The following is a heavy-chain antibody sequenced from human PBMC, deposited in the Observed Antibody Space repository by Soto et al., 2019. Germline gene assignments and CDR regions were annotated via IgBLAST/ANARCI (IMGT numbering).Heavy chain of an antibody. J-gene: IGHJ6*02. Sequence: GTPVEVSCQESGGSFSSDAIIWLRQAPGQGLALMGGIIPIFGTANYAQKFQGRVTITADKSTSTAYMELSSLRSEDTAVYYCARVLDCSSTSCYFEVYGMDVWGQGTTVTVSS. CDR3: ARVLDCSSTSCYFEVYGMDV. CDR1: GGSFSSDA. D-gene: IGHD2-2*01. CDR2: IIPIFGTA. V-gene: IGHV1-69*06.